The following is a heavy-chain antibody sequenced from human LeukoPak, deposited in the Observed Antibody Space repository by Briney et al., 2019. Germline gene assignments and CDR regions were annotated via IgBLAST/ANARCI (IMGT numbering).Heavy chain of an antibody. Sequence: GRSLRLSCTASGFTFGDYAMSWFRQAPGKGLEWVGHIKTDGSETYYLDSLRGRFSISRDNTNNALYLQMNSLRVEDTAVYYCVKNNGWFHLAQWGQGTLVTVSS. CDR3: VKNNGWFHLAQ. CDR1: GFTFGDYA. D-gene: IGHD6-19*01. J-gene: IGHJ4*02. CDR2: IKTDGSET. V-gene: IGHV3-7*03.